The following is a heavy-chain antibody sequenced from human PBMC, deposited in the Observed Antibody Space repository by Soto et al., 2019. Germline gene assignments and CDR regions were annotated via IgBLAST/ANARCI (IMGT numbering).Heavy chain of an antibody. CDR2: VYYSGTT. Sequence: QVQLQESGPGLVKPSETLSLTCTVSGGSIGTYYWSWIRQPPGKGLEWIGYVYYSGTTNYNPSLKRRVTISVDTSKNQFSLKLRSVTAADTAVYYCARAPFKDVAFDFWGQGTMVTVSS. J-gene: IGHJ3*01. CDR3: ARAPFKDVAFDF. CDR1: GGSIGTYY. V-gene: IGHV4-59*01.